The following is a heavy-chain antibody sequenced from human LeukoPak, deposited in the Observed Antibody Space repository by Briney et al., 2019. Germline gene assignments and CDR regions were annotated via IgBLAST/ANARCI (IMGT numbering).Heavy chain of an antibody. Sequence: GGSLRLSCAASGFTFSSYAMSWVRQAPGKGLEWVSAISGSGGSTYYADSVKGRFTISRDNSKNTLYLQMNSLRAEDTAVYYCAKVITMIVVVTEYYLDYWGQGTLVTVSS. V-gene: IGHV3-23*01. CDR1: GFTFSSYA. CDR3: AKVITMIVVVTEYYLDY. CDR2: ISGSGGST. J-gene: IGHJ4*02. D-gene: IGHD3-22*01.